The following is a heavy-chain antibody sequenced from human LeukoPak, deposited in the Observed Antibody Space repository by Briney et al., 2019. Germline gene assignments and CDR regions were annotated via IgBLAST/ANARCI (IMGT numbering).Heavy chain of an antibody. J-gene: IGHJ4*02. CDR1: GYTFTNYY. CDR3: AGDYSSGYYFGEIDL. Sequence: ASLTVSCTVSGYTFTNYYMHWVQQTPGKGLEWMGLVDPEDGETIYADTFQGRVTITADTSTDTAYMELSSLRSEDTAVYYCAGDYSSGYYFGEIDLWGQGTLVTVSS. CDR2: VDPEDGET. V-gene: IGHV1-69-2*01. D-gene: IGHD3-22*01.